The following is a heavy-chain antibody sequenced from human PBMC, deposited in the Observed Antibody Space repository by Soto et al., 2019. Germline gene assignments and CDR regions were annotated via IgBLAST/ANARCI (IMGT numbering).Heavy chain of an antibody. V-gene: IGHV3-21*01. Sequence: GGSLRLSCAASGFTFSSYSMNWVRQAQGKGLEWVSSISSSSRYIYYADSVKGRFTISRDNAKNSLYLQMNSLRSEDTAVYYFARDVSPRRTNAFDFWGQGTMVTVSS. CDR1: GFTFSSYS. J-gene: IGHJ3*01. CDR3: ARDVSPRRTNAFDF. CDR2: ISSSSRYI.